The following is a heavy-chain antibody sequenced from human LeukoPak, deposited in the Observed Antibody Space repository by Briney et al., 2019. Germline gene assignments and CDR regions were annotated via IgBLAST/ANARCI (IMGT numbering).Heavy chain of an antibody. V-gene: IGHV1-3*01. D-gene: IGHD2-21*01. Sequence: ASVNVSCKASGYILTKYVVHWVRQAPGQRPEWMGWIKAGNGDTKYSQNFQGRLTITRDTSASTVYMELSSLTSEDTALYYCARDDCGDTCYPGGYWGQGTLVTVSS. J-gene: IGHJ4*02. CDR2: IKAGNGDT. CDR3: ARDDCGDTCYPGGY. CDR1: GYILTKYV.